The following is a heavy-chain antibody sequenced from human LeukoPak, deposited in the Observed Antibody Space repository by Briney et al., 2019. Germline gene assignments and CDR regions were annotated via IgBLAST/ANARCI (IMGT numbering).Heavy chain of an antibody. CDR1: GFSFNNFG. V-gene: IGHV3-23*01. Sequence: GGSLRLSCVASGFSFNNFGMSWVRKAPGKGLDWVSSISGTGDNTHYADSVTGRFTIFRDNSKNTMYLQMNSLRAGDTAVYYCAKSSYYDSSGFYREYYFDYWGQGNLVPVSS. CDR2: ISGTGDNT. CDR3: AKSSYYDSSGFYREYYFDY. J-gene: IGHJ4*02. D-gene: IGHD3-22*01.